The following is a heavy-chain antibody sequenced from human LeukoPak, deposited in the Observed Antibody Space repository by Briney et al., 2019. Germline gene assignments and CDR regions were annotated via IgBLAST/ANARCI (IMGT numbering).Heavy chain of an antibody. CDR3: ARDHITILGVVLPYGMDV. D-gene: IGHD3-3*01. CDR1: GFTFSSYS. CDR2: ISSSSSYI. Sequence: GGSLRLSCAASGFTFSSYSMNWVRQAPGKGLEWVSSISSSSSYIYYADSVKGRFTISRDNAKNSLYLQMNSLRAEDTAVYYCARDHITILGVVLPYGMDVWGQGTTVTVSS. V-gene: IGHV3-21*01. J-gene: IGHJ6*02.